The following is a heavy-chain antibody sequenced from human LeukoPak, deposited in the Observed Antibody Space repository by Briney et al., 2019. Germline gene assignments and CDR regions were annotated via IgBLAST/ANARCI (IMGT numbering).Heavy chain of an antibody. CDR3: AEHIAAAHYFDY. Sequence: GGSLRLSCAASGFTFDDYGMSWVRQAPGKGLEWVSGINWNGGSTGYADSVKGRFTISRDNAKNSLYLQMNSLRAEDTALYYCAEHIAAAHYFDYWGQGTLVTVSS. CDR2: INWNGGST. CDR1: GFTFDDYG. J-gene: IGHJ4*02. V-gene: IGHV3-20*04. D-gene: IGHD6-13*01.